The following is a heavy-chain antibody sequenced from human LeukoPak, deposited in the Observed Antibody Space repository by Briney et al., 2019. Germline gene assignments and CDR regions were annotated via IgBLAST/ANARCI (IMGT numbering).Heavy chain of an antibody. CDR2: IYYSGST. CDR3: ARVGPDYYMDV. V-gene: IGHV4-59*12. CDR1: GGSISSYY. J-gene: IGHJ6*03. Sequence: PSETLSLTCTVSGGSISSYYWSWIRQPPGKGLEWIGYIYYSGSTNSNPSLKSRVTMSLDTSDNQVPLRLISVTAADTAVYYCARVGPDYYMDVWGKGTTVTVSS.